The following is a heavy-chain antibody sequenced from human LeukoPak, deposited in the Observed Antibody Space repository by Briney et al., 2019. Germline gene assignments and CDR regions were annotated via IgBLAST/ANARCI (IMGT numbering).Heavy chain of an antibody. CDR1: GFTFSSYA. V-gene: IGHV3-23*01. CDR2: ISGSGGST. J-gene: IGHJ4*02. Sequence: QPGGSLRLSCAASGFTFSSYAMSWVRQAPGKGLEWVSAISGSGGSTYYADSVKGRFTISRDNSKNTLYLQMNSLRAEDTAVYYCAKPIVVVPAATPYFDYWGQGTLVTVSS. CDR3: AKPIVVVPAATPYFDY. D-gene: IGHD2-2*01.